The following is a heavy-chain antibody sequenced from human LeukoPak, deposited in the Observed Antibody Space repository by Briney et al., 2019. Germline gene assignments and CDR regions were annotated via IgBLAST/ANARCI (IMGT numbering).Heavy chain of an antibody. J-gene: IGHJ4*02. CDR1: GFTFSSYA. Sequence: GGSLRLSCAASGFTFSSYAMNWVRQAPGMGLRWVSAISGSGGSTYYADSVKGRFTISRDNSKNTLYLQMNSLRAEDTAVYYCARQPQYYCDSSAYWNYWGQGTLVTVSS. CDR2: ISGSGGST. V-gene: IGHV3-23*01. CDR3: ARQPQYYCDSSAYWNY. D-gene: IGHD3-22*01.